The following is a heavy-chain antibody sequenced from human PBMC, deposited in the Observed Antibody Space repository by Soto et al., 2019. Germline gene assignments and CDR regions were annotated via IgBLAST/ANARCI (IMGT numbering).Heavy chain of an antibody. Sequence: QVQLVQSGAEGKKPGASVKVSCKASGYTFTSYAMHWVRQAPGQRLEWMGWINAGNGNTKYSQKFQGRVTITRDTSASTAYMELSSLRSEDTAVYYCASFGYNWNDGLYYYGMDVWGQGTTVTVSS. CDR3: ASFGYNWNDGLYYYGMDV. V-gene: IGHV1-3*01. CDR2: INAGNGNT. J-gene: IGHJ6*02. CDR1: GYTFTSYA. D-gene: IGHD1-1*01.